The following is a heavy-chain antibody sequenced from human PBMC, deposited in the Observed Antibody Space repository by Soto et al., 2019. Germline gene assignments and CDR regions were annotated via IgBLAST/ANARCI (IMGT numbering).Heavy chain of an antibody. CDR1: GGTFSTVG. V-gene: IGHV1-69*13. CDR2: IIPFFGTA. J-gene: IGHJ4*02. D-gene: IGHD3-16*01. CDR3: ARTGPRDSGYKYYYDF. Sequence: ASVKVSCKTSGGTFSTVGISWGRQAPGQGLEWMGGIIPFFGTAEYSQKFEDRITIAADESTNTVYMDLRSLTSEDTAIYYWARTGPRDSGYKYYYDFWGPGALVTVSS.